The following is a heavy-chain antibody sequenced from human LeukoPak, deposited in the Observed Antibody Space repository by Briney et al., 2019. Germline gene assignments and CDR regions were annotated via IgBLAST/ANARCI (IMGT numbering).Heavy chain of an antibody. CDR2: ISSDESNK. CDR1: GFTFTRYD. D-gene: IGHD3-10*01. CDR3: ARSAILVRVSPEFDP. Sequence: GGSLRLSRAASGFTFTRYDMHWVRQAPGKGLEWVAVISSDESNKDYANSVKGRFTIARDNSQNTLFVQMNSLRVVDTAVYYCARSAILVRVSPEFDPWGQGTLVTVSS. V-gene: IGHV3-30-3*01. J-gene: IGHJ5*02.